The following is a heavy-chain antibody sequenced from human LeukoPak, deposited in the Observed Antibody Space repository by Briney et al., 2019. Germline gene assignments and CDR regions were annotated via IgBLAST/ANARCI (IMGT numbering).Heavy chain of an antibody. CDR3: ARDRGGYGSGSYYGMDV. CDR2: ISYDGSNK. CDR1: GFTFSSYA. V-gene: IGHV3-30*04. J-gene: IGHJ6*02. D-gene: IGHD3-10*01. Sequence: GGSLRLSCAASGFTFSSYAMHWVRQAPGKGLEWVAVISYDGSNKYYADPVKGRFTISRDNSKNTLYLQMNSLRAEDTAVYYCARDRGGYGSGSYYGMDVWGQGTTVTVSS.